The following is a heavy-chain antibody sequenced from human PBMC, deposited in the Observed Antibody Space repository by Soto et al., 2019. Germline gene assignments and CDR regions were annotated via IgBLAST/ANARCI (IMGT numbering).Heavy chain of an antibody. D-gene: IGHD3-10*01. Sequence: QVQLVQSGAEVKKPGSSVKVSCKAAGGTFSSYSLSWARQAPVQGLEWMGGIIPISGTANYAQKFQGRVTITADESTSTAYMELSSLRSEDTAVYYCERGRSVLYGMAVWGQGTTVTVSS. CDR3: ERGRSVLYGMAV. CDR1: GGTFSSYS. J-gene: IGHJ6*02. CDR2: IIPISGTA. V-gene: IGHV1-69*01.